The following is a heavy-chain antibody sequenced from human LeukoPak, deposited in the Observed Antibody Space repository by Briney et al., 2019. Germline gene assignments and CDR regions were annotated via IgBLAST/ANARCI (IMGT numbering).Heavy chain of an antibody. CDR2: ISYDGSNK. Sequence: GGSLRLSCAASGFTFSSYAMHWVRQAPGKGLEWVAVISYDGSNKYYADSVKGRFTISRDNSKNTLYLQMNSLRAEDTAVYYCARDGVLLWFGEFHYYYMDVWGKGTTVTVSS. D-gene: IGHD3-10*01. J-gene: IGHJ6*03. CDR1: GFTFSSYA. CDR3: ARDGVLLWFGEFHYYYMDV. V-gene: IGHV3-30*04.